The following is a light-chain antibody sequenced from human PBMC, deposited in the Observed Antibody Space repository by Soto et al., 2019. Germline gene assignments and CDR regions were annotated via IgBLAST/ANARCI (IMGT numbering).Light chain of an antibody. V-gene: IGKV1-5*03. CDR3: QQYSSYFFT. Sequence: DIQMTQSPSTLSASVGDRVNITFRASQSISSWLAWYQQKPGKAPKLLIYRASDLQTGVPSRFSGSGSGTEFTLTISSLQTDDIATYYCQQYSSYFFTFGPGTKVDVK. CDR1: QSISSW. CDR2: RAS. J-gene: IGKJ3*01.